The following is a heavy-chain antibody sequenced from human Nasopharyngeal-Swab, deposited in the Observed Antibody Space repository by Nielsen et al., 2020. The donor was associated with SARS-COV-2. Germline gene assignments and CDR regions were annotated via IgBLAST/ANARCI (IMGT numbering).Heavy chain of an antibody. CDR3: TRALSGGYDF. V-gene: IGHV1-2*06. D-gene: IGHD2-15*01. Sequence: ASVKVSCKASTSTFNAYYIHWVRQAPGQGLEWMGRINPTTGGTLYTQTFEGRVTMTTDTSTSTTYMELRGLTSDDTAVYYCTRALSGGYDFWGQGALVTVSS. CDR2: INPTTGGT. CDR1: TSTFNAYY. J-gene: IGHJ4*02.